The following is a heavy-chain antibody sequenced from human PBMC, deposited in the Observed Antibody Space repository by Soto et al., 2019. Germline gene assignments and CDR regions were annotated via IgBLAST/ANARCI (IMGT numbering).Heavy chain of an antibody. Sequence: PGGSLRLSCLASGFTFSSYAMHWVRQAPGKGLEYVSAISSNGGSTYYADSVKGRFTISRDNSKNTLYLQMSSLRAEDTAVYYCVKGGIAAAPYYYYGMDVWGQGTTVTVSS. V-gene: IGHV3-64D*06. CDR3: VKGGIAAAPYYYYGMDV. D-gene: IGHD6-13*01. J-gene: IGHJ6*02. CDR1: GFTFSSYA. CDR2: ISSNGGST.